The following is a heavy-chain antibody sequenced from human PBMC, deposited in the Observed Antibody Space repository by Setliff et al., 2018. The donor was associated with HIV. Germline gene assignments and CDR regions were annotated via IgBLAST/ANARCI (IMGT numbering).Heavy chain of an antibody. CDR3: ARLGYSIDLRRLDY. D-gene: IGHD6-13*01. CDR1: GGSISNKTHY. CDR2: VYYSGTT. Sequence: SETLSLTCTVSGGSISNKTHYWGWIRQPPGKGLEWIGSVYYSGTTYYNLSLKSRVTISIDTSKNHFSLKVNSVTAADTAVYYCARLGYSIDLRRLDYWGQGAQVTVSS. J-gene: IGHJ4*02. V-gene: IGHV4-39*02.